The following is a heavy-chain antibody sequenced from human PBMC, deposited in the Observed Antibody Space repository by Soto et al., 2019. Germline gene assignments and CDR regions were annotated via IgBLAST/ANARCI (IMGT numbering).Heavy chain of an antibody. CDR3: IRVARTSGTTLQDRRFDY. Sequence: GVSLSLSWLASGFTFSDHYMDWVRQAPGKGLEWLARIRNKANSYSTVYAASVKGRFSISRDDSESSVYLQMNSLKTEDTAVHDCIRVARTSGTTLQDRRFDYRGQCTSVTVAS. D-gene: IGHD1-1*01. CDR1: GFTFSDHY. V-gene: IGHV3-72*01. J-gene: IGHJ4*02. CDR2: IRNKANSYST.